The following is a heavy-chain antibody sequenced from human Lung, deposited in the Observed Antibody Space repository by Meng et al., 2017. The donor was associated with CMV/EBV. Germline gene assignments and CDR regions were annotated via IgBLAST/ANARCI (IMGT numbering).Heavy chain of an antibody. CDR3: ARKRTNWRGPVFDY. CDR1: GFTFSHSW. Sequence: GGSXRLXCAASGFTFSHSWMHWVRQAPGKGLVWVSVINTDGTTINYADSVKGRFTISRDNAKNTLYLQMDSLRADDTALYYCARKRTNWRGPVFDYWGQGTXVT. D-gene: IGHD2-8*01. CDR2: INTDGTTI. V-gene: IGHV3-74*01. J-gene: IGHJ4*02.